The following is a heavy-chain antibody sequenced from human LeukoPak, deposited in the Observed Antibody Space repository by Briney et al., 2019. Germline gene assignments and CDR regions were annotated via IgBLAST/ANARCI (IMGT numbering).Heavy chain of an antibody. CDR1: GYTFTGYY. CDR3: ARDPRTYYYDSSGYFDY. Sequence: GASVKVSCKASGYTFTGYYMHWVRQAPGQGLEWMGRINPNSGGTNYAQKFQGRVTMTRDTSISTAYMELSRLRSEDTAVYYCARDPRTYYYDSSGYFDYWGQGTLVTVSS. D-gene: IGHD3-22*01. J-gene: IGHJ4*02. V-gene: IGHV1-2*06. CDR2: INPNSGGT.